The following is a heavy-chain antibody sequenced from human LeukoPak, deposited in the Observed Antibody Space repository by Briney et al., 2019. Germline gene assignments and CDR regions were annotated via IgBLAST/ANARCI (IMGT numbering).Heavy chain of an antibody. CDR1: GFSFSSYV. V-gene: IGHV3-64*02. D-gene: IGHD1-26*01. CDR3: ARGRSPRGYYYGMDV. CDR2: ISSNGGET. Sequence: PGGSLRLSCAASGFSFSSYVMHWVRQAPGKGLEYVSAISSNGGETYYADSVKGRFTISRDNSKNALYLQMDSLRVEDMAVYYCARGRSPRGYYYGMDVWGQGTTVTVS. J-gene: IGHJ6*02.